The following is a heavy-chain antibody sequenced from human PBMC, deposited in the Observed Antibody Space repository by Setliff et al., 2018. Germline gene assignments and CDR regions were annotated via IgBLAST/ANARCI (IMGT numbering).Heavy chain of an antibody. V-gene: IGHV1-2*02. CDR1: GFSFTDYR. J-gene: IGHJ4*02. CDR2: VNLNTGNI. CDR3: ARDPLGLEDITLFDY. D-gene: IGHD3-16*01. Sequence: ASVKVACKASGFSFTDYRMNLLQQAPEQGLELMGRVNLNTGNIFYAQEFQGRVTLNRDTYTSTAYMELTGLRYDDPAISYCARDPLGLEDITLFDYWGQGTMVTVSS.